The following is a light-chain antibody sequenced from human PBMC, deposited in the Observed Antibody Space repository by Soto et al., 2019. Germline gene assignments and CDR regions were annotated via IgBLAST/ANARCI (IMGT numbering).Light chain of an antibody. J-gene: IGKJ3*01. Sequence: EIVWTQSQGTRSLSPGERATLSCRASQSVSSSYLAWYQQTPGQAPRLLIYGASSRATGIPDRFSGSGSGRDFTLTISRLDAEDFAVYYCQQYGSSTLWDFGAGIKVDIK. CDR2: GAS. CDR1: QSVSSSY. V-gene: IGKV3-20*01. CDR3: QQYGSSTLWD.